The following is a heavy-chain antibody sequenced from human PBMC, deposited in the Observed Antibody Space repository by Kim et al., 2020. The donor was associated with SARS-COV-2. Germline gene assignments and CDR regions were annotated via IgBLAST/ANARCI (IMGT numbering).Heavy chain of an antibody. Sequence: STYDSDAVKGRFTISRDNSKITLYLQMNSLRAEDSAVYYCAKDNWNYFDYWGQGTLVTVSS. CDR2: ST. CDR3: AKDNWNYFDY. V-gene: IGHV3-23*01. J-gene: IGHJ4*02. D-gene: IGHD1-20*01.